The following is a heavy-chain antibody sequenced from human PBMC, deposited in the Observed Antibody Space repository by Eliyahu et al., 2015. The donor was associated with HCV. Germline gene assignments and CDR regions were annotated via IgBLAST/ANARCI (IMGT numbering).Heavy chain of an antibody. CDR3: ARGILVTITNWFDP. CDR2: IYSSGST. V-gene: IGHV4-31*03. Sequence: QVQLQESGPGLVKPSQTLSLTCTXPGXSISXGGYLWSWXRQHPGKGPEWIGYIYSSGSTYYSPSLRSRTTLSVDTSKNQFSLKLTSVTAADTAVYYCARGILVTITNWFDPWGQGTLVTVSS. J-gene: IGHJ5*02. D-gene: IGHD3-10*01. CDR1: GXSISXGGYL.